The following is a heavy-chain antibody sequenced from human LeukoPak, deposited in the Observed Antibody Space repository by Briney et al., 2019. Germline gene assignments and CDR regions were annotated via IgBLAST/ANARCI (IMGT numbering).Heavy chain of an antibody. V-gene: IGHV1-2*06. J-gene: IGHJ4*02. CDR3: ARVAETLVWFGELNFXX. CDR2: INPNSGGT. CDR1: GYTFTGYY. D-gene: IGHD3-10*01. Sequence: ASVKVSCKASGYTFTGYYMHWVRQAPGQGLEWMGRINPNSGGTNYAQKFQGRVTMTRDTSISTAYMELSRLRSDDTAVYYCARVAETLVWFGELNFXXWGQGTLVTV.